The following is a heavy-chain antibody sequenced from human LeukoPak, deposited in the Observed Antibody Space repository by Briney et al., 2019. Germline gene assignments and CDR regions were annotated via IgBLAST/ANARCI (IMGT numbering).Heavy chain of an antibody. CDR2: ISGSGGST. CDR1: GFTFSSYA. D-gene: IGHD6-13*01. CDR3: AKDTGYSSSWYDY. Sequence: GGPLRLSCAASGFTFSSYAMSWVRQAPGKGLEWASAISGSGGSTYYADSVKGRFTISRDNSKNTLYLQMNSLRAEDTAVYYCAKDTGYSSSWYDYWGQGTLVTVSS. J-gene: IGHJ4*02. V-gene: IGHV3-23*01.